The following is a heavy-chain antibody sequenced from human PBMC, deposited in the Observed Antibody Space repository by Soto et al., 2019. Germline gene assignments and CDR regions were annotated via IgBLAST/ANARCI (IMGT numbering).Heavy chain of an antibody. Sequence: EVQLLESGGGLVQPGGSLRLSCAASGCTFSSYAMSWVRQAPGKGLEWVSAISGSGGSTYYADSVKGRFTISRDNSQNTLYLQMNSLRAEDTAVYYCAKDERWLQGRTDYWGQGTLVTVSS. D-gene: IGHD5-12*01. CDR1: GCTFSSYA. J-gene: IGHJ4*02. CDR3: AKDERWLQGRTDY. V-gene: IGHV3-23*01. CDR2: ISGSGGST.